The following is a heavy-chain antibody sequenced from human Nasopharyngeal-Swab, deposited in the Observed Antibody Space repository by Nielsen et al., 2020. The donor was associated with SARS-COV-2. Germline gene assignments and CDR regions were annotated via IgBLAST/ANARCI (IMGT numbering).Heavy chain of an antibody. V-gene: IGHV3-30*04. D-gene: IGHD3-22*01. Sequence: GESLKISCAASGFTFSNYAMHWVRQAPGKGLEWVALISYDGSNENYADSVKGRFTISRDNSKNTLYLQMNSLRADDTAVYYCAKESQMYFYDSRGYGPPDYWGQGTLVTVSS. CDR2: ISYDGSNE. J-gene: IGHJ4*02. CDR3: AKESQMYFYDSRGYGPPDY. CDR1: GFTFSNYA.